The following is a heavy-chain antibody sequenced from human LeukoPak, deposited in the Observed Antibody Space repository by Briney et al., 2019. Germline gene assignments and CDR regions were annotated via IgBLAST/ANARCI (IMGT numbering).Heavy chain of an antibody. CDR1: GGSTSSYS. CDR3: ASLCSGGSCQFDD. J-gene: IGHJ4*02. Sequence: PSRTLSLTPPLSGGSTSSYSWSWIRQPPRQGQERIVYIYYSGSTNYNPSLKSRVTISVDTSKNQFSLKLSSVTAADTAVYYCASLCSGGSCQFDDWGQGTLVTVSS. CDR2: IYYSGST. D-gene: IGHD2-15*01. V-gene: IGHV4-59*08.